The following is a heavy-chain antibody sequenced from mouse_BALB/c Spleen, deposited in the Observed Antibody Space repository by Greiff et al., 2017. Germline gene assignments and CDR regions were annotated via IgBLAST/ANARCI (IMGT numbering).Heavy chain of an antibody. CDR3: ARSGYRYGYAMDY. V-gene: IGHV5-17*02. CDR2: ISSGSSTI. D-gene: IGHD2-14*01. CDR1: GFTFSSFG. Sequence: DVHLVESGGGLVQPGGSRKLSCAASGFTFSSFGMHWVRQAPEKGLEWVAYISSGSSTIYYADTVKGRFTISRDNPKNTLFLQMTSLRSEDTAMYYCARSGYRYGYAMDYWGQGTSVTVSS. J-gene: IGHJ4*01.